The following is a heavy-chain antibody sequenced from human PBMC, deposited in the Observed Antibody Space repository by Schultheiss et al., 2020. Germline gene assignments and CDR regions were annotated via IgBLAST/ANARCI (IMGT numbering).Heavy chain of an antibody. V-gene: IGHV5-51*01. D-gene: IGHD6-13*01. J-gene: IGHJ6*02. CDR1: GYSFTSYW. CDR3: ARRGAAGRAYYYYGMDV. Sequence: GGSLRLSCKGSGYSFTSYWIGWVRQMPGKGLEWMGIIYPGDSDTRYSPSFQGQVTISADKSISTAYLQWSSLKASDTAMYYCARRGAAGRAYYYYGMDVWGQGTTVNVSS. CDR2: IYPGDSDT.